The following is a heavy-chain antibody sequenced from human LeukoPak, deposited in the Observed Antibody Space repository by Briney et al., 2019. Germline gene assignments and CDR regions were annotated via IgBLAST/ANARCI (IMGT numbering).Heavy chain of an antibody. J-gene: IGHJ6*03. CDR2: IYYSGNT. V-gene: IGHV4-39*01. D-gene: IGHD3-10*01. Sequence: WVRHAPGKGLEWIGSIYYSGNTYYNPSLKSRVTISVDTSKNQFSLKLRSVTAADTAVYYCASYKGGSGRYYKIEARYYHMDVWGKGTTVTISS. CDR3: ASYKGGSGRYYKIEARYYHMDV.